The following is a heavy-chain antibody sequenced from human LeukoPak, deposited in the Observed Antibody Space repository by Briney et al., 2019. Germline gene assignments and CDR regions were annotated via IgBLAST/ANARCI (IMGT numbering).Heavy chain of an antibody. V-gene: IGHV3-23*01. CDR2: TSGSGVNS. CDR3: AKEYSGYDFDY. Sequence: PGGSLRLSCAASGLTLRSYDMSWVRQAPGKGLEWVAATSGSGVNSYYADSVRGRFTISRDNSQNTLYLQMDSLRAEDTALYYCAKEYSGYDFDYWGQGTLVTVSS. CDR1: GLTLRSYD. D-gene: IGHD5-12*01. J-gene: IGHJ4*02.